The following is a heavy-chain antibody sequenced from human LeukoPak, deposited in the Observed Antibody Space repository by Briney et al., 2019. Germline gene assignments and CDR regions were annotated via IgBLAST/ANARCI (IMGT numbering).Heavy chain of an antibody. CDR2: ISSSGSTK. D-gene: IGHD6-19*01. V-gene: IGHV3-48*03. J-gene: IGHJ4*02. CDR1: GFTSEFTFSDCE. Sequence: SGGSLRLSCAVSGFTSEFTFSDCEMYWVRQAPGKGLEWVSYISSSGSTKYYADSVKGRFTISRDNAKNSLFLQMNSLRAEDTAVYYCATMTVASAFDYWGQGSLVTVSS. CDR3: ATMTVASAFDY.